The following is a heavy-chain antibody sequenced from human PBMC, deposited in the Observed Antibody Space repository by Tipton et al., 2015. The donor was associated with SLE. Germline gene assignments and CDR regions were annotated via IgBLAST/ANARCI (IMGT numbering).Heavy chain of an antibody. D-gene: IGHD6-19*01. CDR3: ARLGIAVDDAFDI. J-gene: IGHJ3*02. V-gene: IGHV3-11*03. CDR2: ISSSSSYT. Sequence: SLRLSCAASGFTFSDYYMSWIRQAPGKGLEWVSYISSSSSYTNYADSVKGRFTISRDNAKNSLYLQMNSLRAEETAVYYCARLGIAVDDAFDIWGQGTMVTVSS. CDR1: GFTFSDYY.